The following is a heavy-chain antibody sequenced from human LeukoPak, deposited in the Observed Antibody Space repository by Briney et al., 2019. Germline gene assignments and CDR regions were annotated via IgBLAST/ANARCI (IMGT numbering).Heavy chain of an antibody. J-gene: IGHJ4*02. V-gene: IGHV3-53*01. D-gene: IGHD2-21*01. Sequence: GGSLRLSCAASGFIVNDFYMSWVRQAPGKGLEWVSSIYTGYNTGYADSVKGRFTISRDKSKNTLFLQMNSLRSDDTAMYYCATLYGGQRADGYWGQGTLVTVSS. CDR1: GFIVNDFY. CDR2: IYTGYNT. CDR3: ATLYGGQRADGY.